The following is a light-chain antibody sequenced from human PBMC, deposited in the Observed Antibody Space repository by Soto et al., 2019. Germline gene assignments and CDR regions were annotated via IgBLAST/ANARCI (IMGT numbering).Light chain of an antibody. J-gene: IGLJ2*01. CDR3: ATWDDSLHEVV. CDR1: SSNIGTNT. Sequence: QSLLTQPLSVSGTPGQRVTVSCSGSSSNIGTNTVTWYQQLPGTAPKVLIYNDDQRPTGVPDRFSGSRSGTSASLAISGLQSEAEAAYYCATWDDSLHEVVFGGGTKLTVL. V-gene: IGLV1-44*01. CDR2: NDD.